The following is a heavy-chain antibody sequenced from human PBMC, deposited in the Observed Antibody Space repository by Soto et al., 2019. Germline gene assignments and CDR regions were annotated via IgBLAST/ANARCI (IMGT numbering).Heavy chain of an antibody. CDR3: AKNADFSSWGMDV. J-gene: IGHJ6*02. Sequence: EVQLLESGGGLIQPGGSLRLSCAASGFTFNSYAMTWVRQAPGKGLEWVSIISSSGDGTYYVDSVKGRFTISRDNSRNTLNLQMNSLRAEDTAVYYCAKNADFSSWGMDVWGQGTTVTVSS. V-gene: IGHV3-23*01. CDR2: ISSSGDGT. D-gene: IGHD3-3*01. CDR1: GFTFNSYA.